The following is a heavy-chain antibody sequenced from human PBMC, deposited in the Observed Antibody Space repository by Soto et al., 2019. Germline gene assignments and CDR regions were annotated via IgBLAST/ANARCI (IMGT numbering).Heavy chain of an antibody. Sequence: GGSLRLSCAASGFTFSTYAMSWVRQAPGKGLEWVSAISGSGDITYYADSVKGRFTISRDNSKNTLYLQMNSLRAEDTAVYYCAKDPADGLGWFDPWGQGTLVTVSS. CDR2: ISGSGDIT. J-gene: IGHJ5*02. V-gene: IGHV3-23*01. CDR3: AKDPADGLGWFDP. CDR1: GFTFSTYA.